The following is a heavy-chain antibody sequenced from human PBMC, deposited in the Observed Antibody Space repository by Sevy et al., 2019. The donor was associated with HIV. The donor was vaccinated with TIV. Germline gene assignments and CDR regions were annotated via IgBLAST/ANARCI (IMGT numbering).Heavy chain of an antibody. CDR2: ISWNSGAL. V-gene: IGHV3-9*01. Sequence: GGSLRLSCAGSGFTFGDYAMHWVRQVPGKGLEWVSGISWNSGALDHADSVRGRFTSSRDNAKSSLYLQMNSLRLEDTALYYCARAQRYCVVERCDGGSVNAFDFWGQGTMVTVSS. CDR3: ARAQRYCVVERCDGGSVNAFDF. D-gene: IGHD2-21*01. J-gene: IGHJ3*01. CDR1: GFTFGDYA.